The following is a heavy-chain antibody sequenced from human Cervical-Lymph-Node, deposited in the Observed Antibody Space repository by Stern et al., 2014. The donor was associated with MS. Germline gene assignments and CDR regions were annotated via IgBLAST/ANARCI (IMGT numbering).Heavy chain of an antibody. CDR2: IIPIFGTA. J-gene: IGHJ6*02. V-gene: IGHV1-69*01. CDR3: ARDGRHRDNYGLDV. CDR1: GGTFNVYA. D-gene: IGHD2-15*01. Sequence: VQLVESGAEVKKPGSSVKVSCQASGGTFNVYAINWLRQAPGQGLEWMGGIIPIFGTANYAQKFQGRVTITADESTRTSSMQLSSLRSNDTAVYDCARDGRHRDNYGLDVWGQGTTVIVSS.